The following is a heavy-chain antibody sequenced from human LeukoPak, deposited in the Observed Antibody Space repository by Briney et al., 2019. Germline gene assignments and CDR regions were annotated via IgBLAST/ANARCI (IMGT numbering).Heavy chain of an antibody. D-gene: IGHD4-17*01. V-gene: IGHV4-34*01. CDR3: AKHRTTVTPLPRIDY. J-gene: IGHJ4*02. Sequence: SETLSLTCAVYGGSFSGYYWSWIRQPPGKGLEWIGEINHSGSTNYNPSLKSRVTISVDTSKNQFSLKLSSVTAADTAVYYCAKHRTTVTPLPRIDYWGQGTLVTVSS. CDR1: GGSFSGYY. CDR2: INHSGST.